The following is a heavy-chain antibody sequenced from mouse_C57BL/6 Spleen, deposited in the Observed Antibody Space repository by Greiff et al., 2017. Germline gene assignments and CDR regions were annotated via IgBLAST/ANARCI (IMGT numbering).Heavy chain of an antibody. J-gene: IGHJ2*01. CDR3: ARSGYYGSRGYFDY. D-gene: IGHD1-1*01. CDR2: INPSTGGT. V-gene: IGHV1-43*01. CDR1: GYSFTGYY. Sequence: EVQLQQSGPELVKPGASVKISCKASGYSFTGYYMHWVKQSSEKSLEWIGEINPSTGGTSYNQKFKGKATLTVDKSSSTAYMQLKSLTSEDSAVYYCARSGYYGSRGYFDYWGQGTTLTVSS.